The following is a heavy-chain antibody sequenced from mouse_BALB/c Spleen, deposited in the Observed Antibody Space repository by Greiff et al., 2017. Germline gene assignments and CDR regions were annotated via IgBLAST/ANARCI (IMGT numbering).Heavy chain of an antibody. CDR1: GFSLTSYG. CDR3: ARRGYGNYVGYAMDY. V-gene: IGHV2-2*02. D-gene: IGHD2-10*02. Sequence: QVQLKQSGPGLVQPSQSLSITCTVSGFSLTSYGVHWVRQSPGKGLEWLGVIWSGGSTDYNAAFISRLSISKDNSKSQVFFKMNSLQANDTAIYYCARRGYGNYVGYAMDYWGQGTSVTVSS. CDR2: IWSGGST. J-gene: IGHJ4*01.